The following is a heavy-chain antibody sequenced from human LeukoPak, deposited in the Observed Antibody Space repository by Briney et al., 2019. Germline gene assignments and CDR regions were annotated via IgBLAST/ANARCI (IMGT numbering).Heavy chain of an antibody. CDR1: GYTFTGYY. J-gene: IGHJ6*02. D-gene: IGHD3-10*01. Sequence: ASVKVSCKASGYTFTGYYMHWVRQAPGQGLEWMGWFNPNSGGTNYAQKFQGRVTMTRDTSISTAYMELSRLRSDDTAVYYCAGIKDTSMVRGVIIPTSGMDVWGQGTTVTVSS. CDR3: AGIKDTSMVRGVIIPTSGMDV. CDR2: FNPNSGGT. V-gene: IGHV1-2*02.